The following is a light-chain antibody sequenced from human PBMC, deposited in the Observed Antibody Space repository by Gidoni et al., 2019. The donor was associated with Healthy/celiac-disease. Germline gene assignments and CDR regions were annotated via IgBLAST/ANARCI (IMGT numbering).Light chain of an antibody. CDR2: DAS. J-gene: IGKJ4*01. CDR3: QQYDNLPSLT. V-gene: IGKV1-33*01. Sequence: DIHMTQSPSSLSASVGDRVTITCQASQDISNYLNWYQQKPGKAPKLLIYDASNLETGVPSRFSGSGSGTDFTFTISSLQPEDSATYYCQQYDNLPSLTFGGGTKVEIK. CDR1: QDISNY.